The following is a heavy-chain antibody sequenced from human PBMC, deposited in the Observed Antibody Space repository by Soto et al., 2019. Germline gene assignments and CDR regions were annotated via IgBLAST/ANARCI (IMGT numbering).Heavy chain of an antibody. CDR2: ISYDGSNK. V-gene: IGHV3-30*18. D-gene: IGHD3-9*01. CDR1: GSTFSSYG. Sequence: PGGSLRLSCAACGSTFSSYGMHWVRQAPGKGLEWVAVISYDGSNKYYADSVKGRFTISRDNSKNTLYLQMNSLRAEDTAVYYCAKGSVLRYFDWSYDAFDIWGQGTMVTVSS. CDR3: AKGSVLRYFDWSYDAFDI. J-gene: IGHJ3*02.